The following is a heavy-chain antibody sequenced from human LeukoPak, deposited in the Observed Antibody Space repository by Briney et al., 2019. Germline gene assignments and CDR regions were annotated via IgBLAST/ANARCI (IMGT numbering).Heavy chain of an antibody. J-gene: IGHJ5*02. CDR3: ARNSIRDNWFDP. CDR1: GYTFTSYG. CDR2: ISAYNGNT. Sequence: ASVKVSCKTSGYTFTSYGISWVRQAPGQGLEWMGWISAYNGNTNYAQKLQGRVTMTTDTSTSTAYMELRSLRSDDTAVYYCARNSIRDNWFDPWGQGTLVTVSS. D-gene: IGHD4-23*01. V-gene: IGHV1-18*01.